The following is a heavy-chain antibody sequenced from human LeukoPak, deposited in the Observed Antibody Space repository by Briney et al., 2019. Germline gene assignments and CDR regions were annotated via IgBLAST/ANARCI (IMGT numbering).Heavy chain of an antibody. CDR2: IIPIFGTA. Sequence: VASVKVSCQASGGTFSSYAISWVRQAPGQGLEWMGGIIPIFGTANYAQKFQGRVTITADESTSTAYMELSSLRSEDTAVYYCARDAGIAVAGFYYYYYGMDVWGQGTTVTVSS. CDR1: GGTFSSYA. V-gene: IGHV1-69*13. CDR3: ARDAGIAVAGFYYYYYGMDV. J-gene: IGHJ6*02. D-gene: IGHD6-19*01.